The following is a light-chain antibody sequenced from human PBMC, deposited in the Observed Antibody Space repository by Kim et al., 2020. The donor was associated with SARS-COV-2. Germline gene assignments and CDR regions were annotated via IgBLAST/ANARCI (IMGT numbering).Light chain of an antibody. Sequence: PPGERATLACPASQSDRRNYLAWDLQKPGHAPVPVISGPSTRATGIPDRFRCSGSWTEFTFTISRLEPEAFSVYYCQQYGDSPLTFGPGTKVDIK. J-gene: IGKJ3*01. CDR2: GPS. V-gene: IGKV3-20*01. CDR1: QSDRRNY. CDR3: QQYGDSPLT.